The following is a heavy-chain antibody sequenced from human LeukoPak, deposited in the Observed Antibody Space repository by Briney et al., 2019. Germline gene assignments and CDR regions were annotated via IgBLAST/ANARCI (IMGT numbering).Heavy chain of an antibody. Sequence: VASVKVSCKASGGTFSSYAISWVRQAPGQGLEWMGGIIPIFGTANYAQKFQGRVTITADESTSTAYMELSSLRSEDTAVYYCARQLSARYGSGSYGYWGQGTLVTVSS. D-gene: IGHD3-10*01. J-gene: IGHJ4*02. CDR1: GGTFSSYA. V-gene: IGHV1-69*13. CDR2: IIPIFGTA. CDR3: ARQLSARYGSGSYGY.